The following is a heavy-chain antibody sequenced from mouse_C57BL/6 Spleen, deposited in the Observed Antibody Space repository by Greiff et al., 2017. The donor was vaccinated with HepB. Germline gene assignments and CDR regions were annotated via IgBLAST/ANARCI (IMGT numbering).Heavy chain of an antibody. CDR3: ARHEGPIYYYGGSYVHYAMDY. CDR2: FYPGSGSI. Sequence: QVQLQQSGAELVKPGASVKLSCKASGYTFTEYTIHWVKQRSGQGLEWIGWFYPGSGSIKYNEKFKDKATLTADKSTSPVYMELSRLTSEDSAVYFCARHEGPIYYYGGSYVHYAMDYWGQGTSVTVSS. D-gene: IGHD1-1*01. CDR1: GYTFTEYT. J-gene: IGHJ4*01. V-gene: IGHV1-62-2*01.